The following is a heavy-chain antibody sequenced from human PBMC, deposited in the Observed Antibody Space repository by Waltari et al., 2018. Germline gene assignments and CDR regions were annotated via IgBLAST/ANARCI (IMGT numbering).Heavy chain of an antibody. CDR2: ISYDGSNK. D-gene: IGHD1-26*01. CDR3: ARDLGGYTFDY. J-gene: IGHJ4*02. CDR1: GFTFSSYA. V-gene: IGHV3-30*01. Sequence: QVQLVESGGGVVQPGRSLRLSCAASGFTFSSYAMHWVRQAPGKGLEWVAVISYDGSNKYYADSVKGRFTISRDNSKNTLYLQMNSLRAEDTAVYYCARDLGGYTFDYWGQGTLVTVSS.